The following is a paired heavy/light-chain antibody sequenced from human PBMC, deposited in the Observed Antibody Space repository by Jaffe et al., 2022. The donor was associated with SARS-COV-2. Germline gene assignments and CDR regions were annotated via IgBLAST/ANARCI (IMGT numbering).Light chain of an antibody. CDR3: GTWDSSLSADVV. CDR2: DNN. J-gene: IGLJ2*01. Sequence: QSVLTQPPSVSAAPGQKVTISCSGSSSNIGNNYVSWYQQLPGTAPKLLIYDNNKRPSGIPDRFSGSKSGTSATLGITGLQTGDEADYYCGTWDSSLSADVVFGGGTKLTVL. CDR1: SSNIGNNY. V-gene: IGLV1-51*01.
Heavy chain of an antibody. J-gene: IGHJ4*02. V-gene: IGHV1-2*06. CDR3: ARDFGRGMATITDY. D-gene: IGHD5-12*01. CDR1: GYSFTGYY. Sequence: QVQLIQSGAEVKKPGASVKVSCKASGYSFTGYYIHWVRQAPGQGLEWMGRINPNNGGTNYAQKFHGSVTMTRDTSISTAYMELSRLRSDDTAVYYCARDFGRGMATITDYWGQGTLVTVSS. CDR2: INPNNGGT.